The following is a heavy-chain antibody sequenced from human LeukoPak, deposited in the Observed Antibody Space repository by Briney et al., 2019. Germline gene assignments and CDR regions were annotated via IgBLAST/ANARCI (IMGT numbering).Heavy chain of an antibody. CDR2: LYNSGST. Sequence: SETLSLTCTVSGGSISSYDWGWIRQPPGKGLEWIGYLYNSGSTTYNPSLQSRVTISLDTSKIQFSLKLSSVTAADTAVYYCARDGLTAHDAFDIWGQGTMVTVSS. V-gene: IGHV4-59*01. CDR3: ARDGLTAHDAFDI. D-gene: IGHD3-16*01. CDR1: GGSISSYD. J-gene: IGHJ3*02.